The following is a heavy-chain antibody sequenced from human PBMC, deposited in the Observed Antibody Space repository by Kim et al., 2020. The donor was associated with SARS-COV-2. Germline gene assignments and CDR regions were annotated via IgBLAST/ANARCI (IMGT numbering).Heavy chain of an antibody. D-gene: IGHD7-27*01. CDR3: ARRKLTGDFWYFDL. CDR2: IYYSGST. J-gene: IGHJ2*01. Sequence: SETLSLTCTVSGGSISSSSYYWGWIRQPPGKGLEWIGSIYYSGSTYYNPSLKSRVTISVDTSKNQFSLKLSSVTAADTAVYYCARRKLTGDFWYFDLWGR. V-gene: IGHV4-39*01. CDR1: GGSISSSSYY.